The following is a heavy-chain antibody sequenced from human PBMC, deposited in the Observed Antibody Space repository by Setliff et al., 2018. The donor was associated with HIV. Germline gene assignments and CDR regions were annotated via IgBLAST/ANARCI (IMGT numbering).Heavy chain of an antibody. Sequence: ASVKVSCKASGYTFSDYYIHWVRQAPGQGLEWMGWISPNRGATNFAQKFLGGVTMIRDTSISTAYMELRSLRSDDTAEYYCARDQGGYNYWGQGTLVTVSS. CDR3: ARDQGGYNY. J-gene: IGHJ4*02. CDR1: GYTFSDYY. CDR2: ISPNRGAT. V-gene: IGHV1-2*02. D-gene: IGHD3-22*01.